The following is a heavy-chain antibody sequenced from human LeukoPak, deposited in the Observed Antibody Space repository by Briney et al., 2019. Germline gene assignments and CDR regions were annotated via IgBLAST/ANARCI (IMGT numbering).Heavy chain of an antibody. D-gene: IGHD6-19*01. J-gene: IGHJ4*02. Sequence: PGRSLRLSCAASGFMFDDYAMHWVRQAPGKGLEWVSGISWNSGSIDYADSVKGRFTISRDNAKNSLYLQMNSLRAEDMALYYCARAVAGHFDYWGQGTLVTVSS. CDR3: ARAVAGHFDY. V-gene: IGHV3-9*03. CDR2: ISWNSGSI. CDR1: GFMFDDYA.